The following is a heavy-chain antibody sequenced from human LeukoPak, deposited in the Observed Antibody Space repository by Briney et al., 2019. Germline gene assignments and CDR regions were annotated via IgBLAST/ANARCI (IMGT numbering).Heavy chain of an antibody. D-gene: IGHD3-10*01. CDR3: AKGGTYSYYFDY. Sequence: GGSLRLSCAASGFTFSSYAMSWVRQAPGKGLEWVSAMSGSGGSTYYADSVKGRFTISRDNSKNTLYLQMNSLRAEDTAVYYCAKGGTYSYYFDYWGQGTLVTVYS. CDR2: MSGSGGST. V-gene: IGHV3-23*01. CDR1: GFTFSSYA. J-gene: IGHJ4*02.